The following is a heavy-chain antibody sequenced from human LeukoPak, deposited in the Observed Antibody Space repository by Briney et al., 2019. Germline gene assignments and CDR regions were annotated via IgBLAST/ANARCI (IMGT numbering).Heavy chain of an antibody. V-gene: IGHV3-23*01. J-gene: IGHJ4*02. Sequence: PRGSLRLSCAASGFTFNNYVMSWVRQAPGKGLEWVSGITGSGATTYYADSVKGRFTISRDNSKNTLYLQMNSLRAEDTAVYFCAKRPTTTTRYYWGQGTLVTVSS. D-gene: IGHD4-11*01. CDR2: ITGSGATT. CDR1: GFTFNNYV. CDR3: AKRPTTTTRYY.